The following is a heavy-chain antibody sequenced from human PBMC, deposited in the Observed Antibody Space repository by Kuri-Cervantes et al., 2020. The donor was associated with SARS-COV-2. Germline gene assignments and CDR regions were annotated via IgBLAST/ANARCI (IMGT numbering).Heavy chain of an antibody. CDR2: INHSEST. CDR1: GGPFSGYY. D-gene: IGHD5-24*01. V-gene: IGHV4-34*01. Sequence: SETLSLTCAVYGGPFSGYYWSWIRQPPGKGLEWIGEINHSESTNYNPSLKSRVTISVDTSKNQFSLKLSSVTAADTAVYYCARSNKRWLQLRVFGYWGQGTLVTVSS. CDR3: ARSNKRWLQLRVFGY. J-gene: IGHJ4*02.